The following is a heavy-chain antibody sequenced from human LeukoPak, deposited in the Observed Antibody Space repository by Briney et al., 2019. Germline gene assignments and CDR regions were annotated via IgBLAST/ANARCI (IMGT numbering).Heavy chain of an antibody. J-gene: IGHJ5*02. CDR1: GYTFTSYD. Sequence: ASVKVSCKASGYTFTSYDINWVRQVTGQGLEWMGWMNPDSGNTGYAQRFQGRVTITRDTSIATAHMELSSLRSEDTAVYYCARDPVPAAIEGNWFDPWGQGTLVTVSS. V-gene: IGHV1-8*03. D-gene: IGHD2-2*02. CDR3: ARDPVPAAIEGNWFDP. CDR2: MNPDSGNT.